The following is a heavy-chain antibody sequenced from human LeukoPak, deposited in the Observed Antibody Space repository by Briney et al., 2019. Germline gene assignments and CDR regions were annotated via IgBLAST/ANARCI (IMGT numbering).Heavy chain of an antibody. D-gene: IGHD5-18*01. CDR1: GFTFSSYG. V-gene: IGHV3-30*18. CDR2: ISYDGSNK. CDR3: AKSPGGYSYGFNYFDY. Sequence: GRSLRLSCAASGFTFSSYGMHWVRQAPGKGLEWVAVISYDGSNKYYADSVKGRFTISRDNSKNTLYLQTSSLRAEDTAVYYCAKSPGGYSYGFNYFDYWGQGTLVTVSS. J-gene: IGHJ4*02.